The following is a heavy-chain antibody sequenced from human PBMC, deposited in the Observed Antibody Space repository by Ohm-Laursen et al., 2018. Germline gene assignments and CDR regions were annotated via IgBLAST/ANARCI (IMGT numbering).Heavy chain of an antibody. CDR3: ARERDLGFDY. V-gene: IGHV1-2*02. CDR1: GYTFTDYH. J-gene: IGHJ4*02. Sequence: ASVKVSCNASGYTFTDYHIHWVRQAPGQGLEWMGWINPNSGGTNDAQKFHGRVTMTRDTSITTAYMELSSLTSDDTAVYYCARERDLGFDYWGQGTLVTVSS. CDR2: INPNSGGT.